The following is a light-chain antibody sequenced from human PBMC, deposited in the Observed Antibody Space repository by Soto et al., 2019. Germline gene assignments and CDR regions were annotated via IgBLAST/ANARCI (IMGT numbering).Light chain of an antibody. CDR1: QSLSSNS. J-gene: IGKJ4*01. CDR2: GAS. V-gene: IGKV3-20*01. CDR3: QQYDVSPLT. Sequence: EVVLAQSPDTLSLSPGERATLSCRASQSLSSNSLVWYQQKPGQAPRLLVSGASSRAAGIADRFSGSGSGADFTLTISRLEPEDFAVYYCQQYDVSPLTFGGGTTVEI.